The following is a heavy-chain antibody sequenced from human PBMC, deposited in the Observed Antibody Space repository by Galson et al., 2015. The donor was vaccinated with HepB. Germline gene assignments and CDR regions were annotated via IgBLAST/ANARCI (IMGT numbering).Heavy chain of an antibody. CDR2: INAGNGNT. CDR1: GYTFTSYA. J-gene: IGHJ5*02. D-gene: IGHD2-2*01. CDR3: ARGVGYCSSTSCSPGRGLGFDP. Sequence: SVKVSCKASGYTFTSYAMHWVRQAPGQRLEWMGWINAGNGNTKYSQKFQGRVTITRDTSASTAYMELSSLRSEDTAVYYCARGVGYCSSTSCSPGRGLGFDPWGQGTLVTVSS. V-gene: IGHV1-3*01.